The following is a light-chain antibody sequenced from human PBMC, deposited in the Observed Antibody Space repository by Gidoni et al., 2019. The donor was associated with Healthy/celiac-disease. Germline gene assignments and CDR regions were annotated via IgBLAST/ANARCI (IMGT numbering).Light chain of an antibody. CDR3: QQYNHWPPWT. V-gene: IGKV3-15*01. CDR1: QSVSNN. CDR2: AAF. J-gene: IGKJ1*01. Sequence: ILIMASPATLSVSPGERAALSCRASQSVSNNLAWYQQKPGQAPSLLIYAAFTRATGIPAKFCGSGFGTEFTLAIRSLLSVDFAVVYYQQYNHWPPWTFGQGTKVEIK.